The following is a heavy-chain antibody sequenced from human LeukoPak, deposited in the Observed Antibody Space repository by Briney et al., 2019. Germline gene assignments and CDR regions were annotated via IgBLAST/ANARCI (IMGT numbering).Heavy chain of an antibody. CDR1: GYTFTSYG. J-gene: IGHJ4*02. Sequence: GASVKVSCKASGYTFTSYGVAWVRQAPGQGLEWMGIINPSGGSTSYAQKFQGRVTMTRDTSTSTVYMELSSLRSEDTAVYYCARAAGDKDYWGQGTLVTVSS. D-gene: IGHD7-27*01. V-gene: IGHV1-46*01. CDR3: ARAAGDKDY. CDR2: INPSGGST.